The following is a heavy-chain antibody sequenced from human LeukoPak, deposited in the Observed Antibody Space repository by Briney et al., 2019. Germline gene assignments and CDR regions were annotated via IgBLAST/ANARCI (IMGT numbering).Heavy chain of an antibody. V-gene: IGHV3-53*01. CDR2: IYIGGST. Sequence: GGSLRLSCAASGFTFSSSAMSWVRQAPGKGLEWVSVIYIGGSTYYADSVKGRFTISRDNSKNTVYLQMNILRAEDTAVYYCARGARLTMVRGVIRYYYMDVWGKGTTVTISS. CDR1: GFTFSSSA. CDR3: ARGARLTMVRGVIRYYYMDV. J-gene: IGHJ6*03. D-gene: IGHD3-10*01.